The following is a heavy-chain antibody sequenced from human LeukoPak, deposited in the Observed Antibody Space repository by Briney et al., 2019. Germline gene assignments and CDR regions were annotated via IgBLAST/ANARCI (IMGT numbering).Heavy chain of an antibody. CDR2: INPNSGGS. CDR3: ARGPRYGESGYDLGPY. V-gene: IGHV1-2*02. D-gene: IGHD5-12*01. Sequence: ASVKVSCKASGYTFTSYYIHWMRQAPGQGLEWVGWINPNSGGSHYARRFQGRVTVTSDTSINTAYMELISLTTDDTAVYYCARGPRYGESGYDLGPYWGQGTLVTVSS. J-gene: IGHJ4*02. CDR1: GYTFTSYY.